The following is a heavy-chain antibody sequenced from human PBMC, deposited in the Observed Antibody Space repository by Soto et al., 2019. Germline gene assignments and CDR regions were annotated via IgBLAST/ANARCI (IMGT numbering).Heavy chain of an antibody. D-gene: IGHD2-2*01. J-gene: IGHJ6*02. V-gene: IGHV3-30*03. CDR1: GFTFSNHG. CDR3: ARLPDASLGALYYYYGMDV. CDR2: ISFDGSEK. Sequence: GGSLRLSCAASGFTFSNHGMYWVRQAPGKGLEWVSVISFDGSEKKYTGSVKGRFIVSRDNSKNTLYLEMDSLRVEDTAMYYCARLPDASLGALYYYYGMDVWGQGTTVTVSS.